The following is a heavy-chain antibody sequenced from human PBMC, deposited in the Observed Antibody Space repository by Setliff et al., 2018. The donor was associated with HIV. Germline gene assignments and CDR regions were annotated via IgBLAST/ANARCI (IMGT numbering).Heavy chain of an antibody. CDR2: INPYSGGT. CDR3: ARGPTVGAADY. J-gene: IGHJ4*02. CDR1: GYMFIGYY. V-gene: IGHV1-2*02. Sequence: SVKVSCKASGYMFIGYYIHWVRQAPGQGLEWMGWINPYSGGTNYAQKFQGSVTMTRDTSITTAYMELSRLISDDTAVYYCARGPTVGAADYWGQGTLVTVSS. D-gene: IGHD1-26*01.